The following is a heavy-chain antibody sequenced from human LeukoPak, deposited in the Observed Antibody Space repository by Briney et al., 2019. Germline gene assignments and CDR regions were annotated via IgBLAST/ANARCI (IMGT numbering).Heavy chain of an antibody. D-gene: IGHD3-10*01. CDR1: GGSISSYY. CDR2: IYYSGST. J-gene: IGHJ3*02. Sequence: PSETLSLTCTVSGGSISSYYWSWIRQPPGKGLEWIGYIYYSGSTNYNPSLKSRVTISVDTSKNQFSLKLSSVTAADTAVYYCARRWYYYGSDDDAFDIWGQGTMVTVSS. CDR3: ARRWYYYGSDDDAFDI. V-gene: IGHV4-59*01.